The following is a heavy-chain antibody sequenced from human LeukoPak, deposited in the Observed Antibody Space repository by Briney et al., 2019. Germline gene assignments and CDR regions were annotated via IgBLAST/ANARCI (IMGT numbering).Heavy chain of an antibody. D-gene: IGHD6-13*01. Sequence: GGTLRLSCAASGFTFSSYGMSWVRQAPGKGLEWVSAISGSGGSTYYADSVKGRFTISRDNAKNSLYLQMNSLRAEDTAVYYCARDGIAARVVYYYMDVWGKGTTVTVSS. V-gene: IGHV3-23*01. CDR3: ARDGIAARVVYYYMDV. CDR1: GFTFSSYG. CDR2: ISGSGGST. J-gene: IGHJ6*03.